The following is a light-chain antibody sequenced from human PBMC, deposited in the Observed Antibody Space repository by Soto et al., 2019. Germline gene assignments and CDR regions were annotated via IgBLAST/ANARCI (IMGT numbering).Light chain of an antibody. Sequence: DIQLTQSPSSLSASVGDRVTITCRSSQSISIYLNWYQQKPGKAPKLLIYDASSLESGVPTRFSGSRSGTEFTLTINNLQPDDFATYYCQQYDTYSWTFGQGTKVDI. J-gene: IGKJ1*01. CDR1: QSISIY. V-gene: IGKV1-5*01. CDR3: QQYDTYSWT. CDR2: DAS.